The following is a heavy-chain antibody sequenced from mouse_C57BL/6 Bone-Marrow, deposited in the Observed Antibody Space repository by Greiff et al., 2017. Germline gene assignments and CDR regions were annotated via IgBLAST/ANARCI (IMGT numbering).Heavy chain of an antibody. CDR2: IGPENGDT. CDR1: GFNIKDDY. CDR3: TNYGSSYPYYAMDY. Sequence: VQLQQSGAELVRPGASVKLSCTASGFNIKDDYMHWVKQRPEQGLEWIGWIGPENGDTEYASKFQGKATITADTSSNTAYLQLSSLTSEDTAVYYCTNYGSSYPYYAMDYWGQGTSVTVSS. D-gene: IGHD1-1*01. V-gene: IGHV14-4*01. J-gene: IGHJ4*01.